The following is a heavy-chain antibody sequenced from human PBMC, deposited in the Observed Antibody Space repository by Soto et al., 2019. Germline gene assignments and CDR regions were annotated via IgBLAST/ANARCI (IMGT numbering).Heavy chain of an antibody. CDR1: GGSISSSSYY. Sequence: SETLSLTCTVSGGSISSSSYYWGWIRQPPGKGLEWIGSIYYSGSTYYNPSLKSRVTISVDTSKNQFSLKLSSVTAADTAVYYCARLRRDGYNYDYWGQGTLVTVS. CDR2: IYYSGST. D-gene: IGHD5-12*01. J-gene: IGHJ4*02. CDR3: ARLRRDGYNYDY. V-gene: IGHV4-39*01.